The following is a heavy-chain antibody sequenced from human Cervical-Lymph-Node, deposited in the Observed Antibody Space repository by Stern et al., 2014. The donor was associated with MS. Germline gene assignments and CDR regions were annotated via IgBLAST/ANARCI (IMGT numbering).Heavy chain of an antibody. D-gene: IGHD1-1*01. CDR1: GGSISDYY. V-gene: IGHV4-59*01. CDR3: ARSEGYGYFFDY. CDR2: IYDSGGT. J-gene: IGHJ4*02. Sequence: VQLVESGPGLVKPSETLSLTCTVSGGSISDYYWSWIRQPPGTGLEWIGYIYDSGGTKYNPSLKSRVTISLDTSKTQFSLKLRSVAAADTAVYYCARSEGYGYFFDYWGQGSLVTVSS.